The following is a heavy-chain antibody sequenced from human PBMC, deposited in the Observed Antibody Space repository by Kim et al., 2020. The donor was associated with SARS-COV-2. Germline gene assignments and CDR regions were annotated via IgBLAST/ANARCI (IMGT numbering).Heavy chain of an antibody. CDR3: AKGNSGTYRDAFDI. D-gene: IGHD1-26*01. CDR1: GFTFDDYA. Sequence: GGSLRLSCAASGFTFDDYAMHWVRQAPGKGLEWVSGISWNSGSIGYADSVQGRFTISRDNAKNSLYLQMNSLRVEDTALFYCAKGNSGTYRDAFDIWGQGTKVTVSS. J-gene: IGHJ3*02. V-gene: IGHV3-9*01. CDR2: ISWNSGSI.